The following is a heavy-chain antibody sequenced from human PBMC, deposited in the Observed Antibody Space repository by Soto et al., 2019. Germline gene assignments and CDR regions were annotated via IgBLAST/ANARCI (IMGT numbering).Heavy chain of an antibody. CDR2: ISAHNGNT. CDR3: ARGRYGHY. D-gene: IGHD1-1*01. CDR1: GYTFTSYG. V-gene: IGHV1-18*01. Sequence: QVHLVQSGAEVKKPGASVKVSCKASGYTFTSYGITWVRQAPGQGLEWMGWISAHNGNTDYAQKIQGRVIVTRDTSTSTAYMQLRSLRSDDTAVYHCARGRYGHYWGQGALVNVSP. J-gene: IGHJ4*02.